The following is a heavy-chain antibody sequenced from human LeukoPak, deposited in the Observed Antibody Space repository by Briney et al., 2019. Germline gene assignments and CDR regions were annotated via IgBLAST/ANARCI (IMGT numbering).Heavy chain of an antibody. V-gene: IGHV3-21*01. CDR1: GFTFSSYS. CDR3: TRSPSLGGNYWGFDY. D-gene: IGHD1-26*01. CDR2: ISSSSSYI. J-gene: IGHJ4*02. Sequence: GGSLRLSCAASGFTFSSYSMNWVRQAPGKGLERVSSISSSSSYIYYADSVKGRFTISRDNAKNSLYLQMNSLRAEDTAVYYCTRSPSLGGNYWGFDYWGQGTLVTVSS.